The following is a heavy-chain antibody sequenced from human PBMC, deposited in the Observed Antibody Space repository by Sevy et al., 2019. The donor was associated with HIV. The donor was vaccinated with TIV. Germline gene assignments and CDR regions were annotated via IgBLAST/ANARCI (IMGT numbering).Heavy chain of an antibody. CDR3: AREAARNYYDSRGYLR. Sequence: SETLSLTCAVYGGSFSGYYWSWIRQPPGKGLEWIGEINHSGSTNYNPSLKSRVTISVDTSKNQFSLKLSSVTAADTAVYYCAREAARNYYDSRGYLRWGQGTLVTVSS. D-gene: IGHD3-22*01. CDR2: INHSGST. J-gene: IGHJ1*01. CDR1: GGSFSGYY. V-gene: IGHV4-34*01.